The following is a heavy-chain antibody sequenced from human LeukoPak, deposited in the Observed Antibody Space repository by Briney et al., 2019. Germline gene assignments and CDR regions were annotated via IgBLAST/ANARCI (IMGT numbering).Heavy chain of an antibody. Sequence: SETLSLTCTVSGGSISSYYWSWIRQPPGKGLEWIGYIYYSGSTNYNPSLKSRVTISVDTSKNQSSLKLSSVTAADTAVYYCAREEQLDYFDYWGQGTLVTVSS. D-gene: IGHD6-6*01. CDR2: IYYSGST. J-gene: IGHJ4*02. V-gene: IGHV4-59*01. CDR3: AREEQLDYFDY. CDR1: GGSISSYY.